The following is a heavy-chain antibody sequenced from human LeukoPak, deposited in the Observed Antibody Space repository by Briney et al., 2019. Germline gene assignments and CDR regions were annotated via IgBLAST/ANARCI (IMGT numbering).Heavy chain of an antibody. D-gene: IGHD5-24*01. CDR1: GYSISSGYD. CDR3: ARGPDGYNSQY. V-gene: IGHV4-38-2*01. Sequence: SSETLSLTCAVSGYSISSGYDWGWVRQPPGKGLEWIGSISHSGSTHYNPSLKRRVTISVDTSKNQFSLKLNSVTAADTAVYYCARGPDGYNSQYWGQGTLVTVSS. J-gene: IGHJ4*02. CDR2: ISHSGST.